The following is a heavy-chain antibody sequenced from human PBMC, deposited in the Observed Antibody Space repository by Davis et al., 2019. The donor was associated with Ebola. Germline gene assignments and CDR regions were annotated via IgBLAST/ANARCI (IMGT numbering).Heavy chain of an antibody. CDR3: ATGWNFDY. CDR2: IHYSGRT. J-gene: IGHJ4*02. Sequence: SETLSLTCTVSGGSINSGGKYWNWIRQHPGKGLEWIGYIHYSGRTYYNPSLKSRVTISVDTSKNQFSLKLSSVTAADTAVYYCATGWNFDYWGQGTLVTVSS. D-gene: IGHD6-19*01. CDR1: GGSINSGGKY. V-gene: IGHV4-31*03.